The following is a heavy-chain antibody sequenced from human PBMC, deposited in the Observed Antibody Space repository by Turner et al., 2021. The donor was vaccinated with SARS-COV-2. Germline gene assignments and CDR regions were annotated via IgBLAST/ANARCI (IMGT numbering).Heavy chain of an antibody. V-gene: IGHV4-39*01. Sequence: QLQLQESGPGLVKPSETLSLTCTVSGGSISSSSYYWGWIRQPPGKGLEWIGSMYYSGSTYYNPSLMSRVTISVDTSKNQFSLKLSSVTAADTAVYYCARRSSRLGNWYFDLWGRGTLVTVSS. D-gene: IGHD2-15*01. CDR3: ARRSSRLGNWYFDL. J-gene: IGHJ2*01. CDR1: GGSISSSSYY. CDR2: MYYSGST.